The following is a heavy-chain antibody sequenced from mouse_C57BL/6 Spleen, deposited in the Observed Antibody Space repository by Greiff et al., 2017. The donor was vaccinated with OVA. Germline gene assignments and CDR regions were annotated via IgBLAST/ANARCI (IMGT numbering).Heavy chain of an antibody. Sequence: EVQLVESGPGMVKPSQSLSLTCTVTGYSITSGYDWHWIRHFPGNKLEWMGYISYSGSTNYNPSLKSRISITHDTSKNHFFLKLNSVTTEDTATYYCATDYDVAWFAYWGQGTLVTVSA. J-gene: IGHJ3*01. CDR1: GYSITSGYD. CDR3: ATDYDVAWFAY. D-gene: IGHD2-4*01. CDR2: ISYSGST. V-gene: IGHV3-1*01.